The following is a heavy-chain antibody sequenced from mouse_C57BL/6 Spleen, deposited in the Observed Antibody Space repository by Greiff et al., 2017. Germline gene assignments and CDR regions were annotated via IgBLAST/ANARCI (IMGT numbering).Heavy chain of an antibody. J-gene: IGHJ3*01. V-gene: IGHV1-81*01. D-gene: IGHD2-5*01. CDR3: ARAAYYSNYEAWFAY. CDR2: LYPRSGNT. CDR1: GYTFTSYG. Sequence: QVQLQQSGAELARPGASVKLSCKASGYTFTSYGISWVKQRTGQGLEWIGELYPRSGNTYYNEKFKGKATLTADKSSSTAYMELRSLTSADSAVYFCARAAYYSNYEAWFAYWGQGTLVTVSA.